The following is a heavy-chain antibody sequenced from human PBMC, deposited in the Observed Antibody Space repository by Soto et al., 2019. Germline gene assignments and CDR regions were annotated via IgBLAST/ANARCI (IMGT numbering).Heavy chain of an antibody. D-gene: IGHD1-1*01. CDR2: ISGYNGNT. J-gene: IGHJ4*02. CDR3: ARDGYTFGSYYFDH. V-gene: IGHV1-18*01. CDR1: GYTFTSYG. Sequence: QAQLVQSGAEVKKPGASVKVSCKPSGYTFTSYGIIWVRQAPGQGLEGMGWISGYNGNTEYGQKFQGRVTMTTDTSASTAYLELRSLRSDDTAVYYCARDGYTFGSYYFDHWGQGTLVTVSS.